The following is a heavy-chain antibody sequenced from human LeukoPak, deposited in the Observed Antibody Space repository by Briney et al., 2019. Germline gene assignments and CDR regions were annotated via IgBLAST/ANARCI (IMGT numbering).Heavy chain of an antibody. D-gene: IGHD4-17*01. CDR3: ARDTLKHGDYGY. CDR2: ISAYNGNT. CDR1: GYTFTSYG. J-gene: IGHJ4*02. V-gene: IGHV1-18*01. Sequence: ASVKVSCKASGYTFTSYGLSWVRQAPGQGLEWMGWISAYNGNTNYAQKLQGRVTMTTDTSTSTAYMELRSLRSDDTAVYYCARDTLKHGDYGYWGQGTLATVSS.